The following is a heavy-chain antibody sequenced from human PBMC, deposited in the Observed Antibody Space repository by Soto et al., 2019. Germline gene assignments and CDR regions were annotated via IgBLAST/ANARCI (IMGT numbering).Heavy chain of an antibody. CDR3: AKLVTGYYIRPNFDY. CDR1: GFTFSSYA. Sequence: WGSLRLSCAASGFTFSSYAMSWVRQAPGKGLEWVSAISGSGGSTYYADSVKGRFTISRDNSKNTLYLQMNSLRAEDTAVYYCAKLVTGYYIRPNFDYWGQGTLVTVSS. CDR2: ISGSGGST. J-gene: IGHJ4*02. V-gene: IGHV3-23*01. D-gene: IGHD3-9*01.